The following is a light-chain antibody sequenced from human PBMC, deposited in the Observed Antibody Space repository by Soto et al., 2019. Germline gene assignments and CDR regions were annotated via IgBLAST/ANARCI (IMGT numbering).Light chain of an antibody. J-gene: IGLJ1*01. Sequence: QSALTQPRSVSGSLGQSVTISCTGTSSDVGTYNYVSWYQQHPGKAPKVMIYDVSERPSGVPDRCSGSKSGNTASLTISGLQAEDDADYYCCSYAGSPRYVLGTGTKVTVL. V-gene: IGLV2-11*01. CDR2: DVS. CDR3: CSYAGSPRYV. CDR1: SSDVGTYNY.